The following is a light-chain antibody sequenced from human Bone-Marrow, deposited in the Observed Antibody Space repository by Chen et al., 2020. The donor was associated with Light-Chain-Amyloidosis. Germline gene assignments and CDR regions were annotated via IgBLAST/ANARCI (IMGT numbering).Light chain of an antibody. V-gene: IGKV2-28*01. CDR3: MQALQSPIT. J-gene: IGKJ5*01. CDR1: HSLLHTTGYYY. CDR2: LGS. Sequence: DIVMTQSPLSLPVTPGEPASIACRSSHSLLHTTGYYYLDWFLQNPGQSPQLLIYLGSNRASGVPDRFSGSGSGTDFTLKISRVEAEDVGVYYCMQALQSPITFGQGTRLDI.